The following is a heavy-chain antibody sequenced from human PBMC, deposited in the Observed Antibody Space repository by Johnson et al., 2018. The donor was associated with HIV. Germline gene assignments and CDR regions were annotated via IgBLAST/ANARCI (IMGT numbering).Heavy chain of an antibody. CDR3: AREAGGSYPDAFDF. CDR2: INQDGSAK. V-gene: IGHV3-7*01. D-gene: IGHD1-26*01. CDR1: GFTFSNYG. J-gene: IGHJ3*01. Sequence: VQLVESGGGVVQPGRSLRLSCAASGFTFSNYGMAWVRQAPGKGLEWVANINQDGSAKYYVDSVKGRFTISRDNAKNSLYLQINSVRAEDTAVYDCAREAGGSYPDAFDFWGQGTMVTVSS.